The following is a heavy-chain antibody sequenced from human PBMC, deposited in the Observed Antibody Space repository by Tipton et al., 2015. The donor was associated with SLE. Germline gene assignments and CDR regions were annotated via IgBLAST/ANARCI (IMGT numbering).Heavy chain of an antibody. J-gene: IGHJ5*02. V-gene: IGHV4-59*07. CDR3: ARSLSRKWTLDR. CDR1: GGSIRSYY. D-gene: IGHD1-26*01. CDR2: IYHSGIT. Sequence: TLSLTCTVSGGSIRSYYWTWIRQPPGKRLEWIAYIYHSGITNYNPSLQSRVTISVDRSKNQFSLKLTSVTAADTAVYYCARSLSRKWTLDRWGQGTLVTVSS.